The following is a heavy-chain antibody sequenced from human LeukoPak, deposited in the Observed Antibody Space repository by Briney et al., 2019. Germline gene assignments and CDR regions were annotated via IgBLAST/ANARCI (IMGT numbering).Heavy chain of an antibody. J-gene: IGHJ6*02. CDR1: GFTFDDYG. D-gene: IGHD3-22*01. V-gene: IGHV3-20*01. CDR2: INWNGGST. Sequence: PGGSLRLSCAASGFTFDDYGMSWVRQAPGKGLEWVSGINWNGGSTGYADSVKGRFTISRDNAKNSLYLQMNSLRAEDTALYHCARDGVPEPLHYYDSSGYGASYGMDVWGQGTTVTVSS. CDR3: ARDGVPEPLHYYDSSGYGASYGMDV.